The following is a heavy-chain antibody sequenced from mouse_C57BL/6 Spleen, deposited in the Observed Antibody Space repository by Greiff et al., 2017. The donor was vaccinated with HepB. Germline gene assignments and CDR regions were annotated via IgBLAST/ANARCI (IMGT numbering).Heavy chain of an antibody. CDR3: ARLGYDYDVGYFDY. D-gene: IGHD2-4*01. J-gene: IGHJ2*01. Sequence: DVHLVESGGGLVQPGGSLKLSCAASGFTFSDYGMAWVRQAPRKGPEWVAFISNLAYSIYYADTVTGRFTISRENAKNTLYLEMSSLRSEDTAMYYCARLGYDYDVGYFDYWGQGTTLTVSS. CDR1: GFTFSDYG. V-gene: IGHV5-15*01. CDR2: ISNLAYSI.